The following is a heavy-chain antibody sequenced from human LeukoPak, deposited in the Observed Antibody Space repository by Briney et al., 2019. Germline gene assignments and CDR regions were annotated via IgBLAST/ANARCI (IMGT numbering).Heavy chain of an antibody. CDR1: DSTFTSYG. CDR2: ISAYNGNT. V-gene: IGHV1-18*01. J-gene: IGHJ6*01. D-gene: IGHD2-15*01. CDR3: ARCAYCSVGSCALDV. Sequence: ASVKVSCTASDSTFTSYGVRWVREAPGQGLEWMGWISAYNGNTNYAQKLQGRVTMTTDTSTSTDYMVLRSLRSDDTAVYYCARCAYCSVGSCALDVWGKGTTVTVSS.